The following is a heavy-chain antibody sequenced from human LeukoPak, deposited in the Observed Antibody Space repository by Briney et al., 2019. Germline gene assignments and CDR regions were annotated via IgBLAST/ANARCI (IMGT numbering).Heavy chain of an antibody. V-gene: IGHV4-59*12. D-gene: IGHD5-24*01. J-gene: IGHJ4*02. CDR3: ARVTCRDGYNSNTHNRKEDLFDY. Sequence: SETLSLTCTVSGGSISSYYWSWIRQPPGKGLEWIGYIYYSGTTNYNPSLKSRVTISVDTSKNQFSLKLSSVTAADTAVYYCARVTCRDGYNSNTHNRKEDLFDYWGQGTLVTVSS. CDR2: IYYSGTT. CDR1: GGSISSYY.